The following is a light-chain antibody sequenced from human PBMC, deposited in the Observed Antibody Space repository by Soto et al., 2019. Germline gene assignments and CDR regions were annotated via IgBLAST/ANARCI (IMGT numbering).Light chain of an antibody. V-gene: IGLV2-23*02. Sequence: QSALTQPASVSGSPGPSITISCTGTSSDVGNYNFVSWYQQHPGKAPKLVIYEVNKRPSGVSNRFSGSKSGNTASLTISGLQAEDDADYYCFSYASSATFEWGFGGGTKLTVL. CDR3: FSYASSATFEWG. J-gene: IGLJ3*02. CDR1: SSDVGNYNF. CDR2: EVN.